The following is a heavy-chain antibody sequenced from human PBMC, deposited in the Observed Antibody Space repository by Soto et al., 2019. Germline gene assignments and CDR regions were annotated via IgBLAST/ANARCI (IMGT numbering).Heavy chain of an antibody. V-gene: IGHV3-11*01. J-gene: IGHJ4*02. CDR1: RLTFRDYY. CDR3: VARIQLWNRVDF. CDR2: ISSSGTTI. Sequence: ESGGGLVQPGGSLRLSCAASRLTFRDYYMSWIRQAPGKGLEWLSHISSSGTTIHYADSVKGRFTISRDNAKKSLFLQMNSLRAEDTAVYYCVARIQLWNRVDFWGQGTLVTASS. D-gene: IGHD5-18*01.